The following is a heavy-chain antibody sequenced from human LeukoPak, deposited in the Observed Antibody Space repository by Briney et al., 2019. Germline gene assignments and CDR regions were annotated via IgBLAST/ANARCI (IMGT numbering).Heavy chain of an antibody. V-gene: IGHV3-7*01. CDR2: IKEDGGEK. J-gene: IGHJ4*02. Sequence: PWGSLTLSCAASGFTFSSCWMSWVRQAPGKGLEWLANIKEDGGEKYYVYSVKGRFTISRDNAKNSLYLQMNSLRDKDTAVYYCAKYRPLAGLEYWGQGTLVTVSS. D-gene: IGHD6-19*01. CDR3: AKYRPLAGLEY. CDR1: GFTFSSCW.